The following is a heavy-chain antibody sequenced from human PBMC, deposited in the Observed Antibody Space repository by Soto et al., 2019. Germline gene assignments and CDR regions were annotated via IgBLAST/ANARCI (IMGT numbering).Heavy chain of an antibody. Sequence: QVQLVDSGGGVVQPGRSLGLSCAASGFTFSSYGMHWVRQAPGKGLEWVALISYDGNNKYYTDSVKGRFTISRDNSKNTLFLQVNSLRAEDTAVYYCAKDSLSRSASWYLDYWGQGSLVTVSS. CDR3: AKDSLSRSASWYLDY. J-gene: IGHJ4*02. D-gene: IGHD2-2*01. V-gene: IGHV3-30*18. CDR1: GFTFSSYG. CDR2: ISYDGNNK.